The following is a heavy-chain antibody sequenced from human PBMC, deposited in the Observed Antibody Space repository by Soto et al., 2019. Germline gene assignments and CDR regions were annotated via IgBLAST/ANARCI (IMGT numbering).Heavy chain of an antibody. Sequence: GGSLRLSCAASGFTFSSYVMNWVRQAPGKGLEWVANIRQDGSEINYVDSVKGRFTISRDNTKNSLYLQMNSLRAEDTAIYYCAREVVVSRGASYFGYWGPGTLVTVSS. CDR3: AREVVVSRGASYFGY. J-gene: IGHJ4*02. D-gene: IGHD2-2*01. CDR2: IRQDGSEI. CDR1: GFTFSSYV. V-gene: IGHV3-7*04.